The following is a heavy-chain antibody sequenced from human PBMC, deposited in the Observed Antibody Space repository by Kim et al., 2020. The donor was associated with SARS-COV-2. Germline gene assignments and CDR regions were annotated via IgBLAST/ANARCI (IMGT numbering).Heavy chain of an antibody. Sequence: SVKGRFTISRDNAKNSLYLQMNSLRAEDTAVYYCARDGEIAVAGPYYFDYWGQGTLVTVSS. J-gene: IGHJ4*02. CDR3: ARDGEIAVAGPYYFDY. D-gene: IGHD6-19*01. V-gene: IGHV3-11*05.